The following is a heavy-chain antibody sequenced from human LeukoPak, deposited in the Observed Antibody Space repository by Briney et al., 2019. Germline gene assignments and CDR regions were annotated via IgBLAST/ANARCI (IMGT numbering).Heavy chain of an antibody. V-gene: IGHV4-38-2*02. CDR2: IYHSGST. Sequence: SETLSLTCAVSGYSISSGYYWGWIRPPPGKGLEWIGSIYHSGSTYYNPSLKSRVTISVDTSKNQFSLKLSSVTAADTVVYYCAREGYSSGWYRAPSNHYWGQGTLVTVSS. J-gene: IGHJ4*02. D-gene: IGHD6-19*01. CDR3: AREGYSSGWYRAPSNHY. CDR1: GYSISSGYY.